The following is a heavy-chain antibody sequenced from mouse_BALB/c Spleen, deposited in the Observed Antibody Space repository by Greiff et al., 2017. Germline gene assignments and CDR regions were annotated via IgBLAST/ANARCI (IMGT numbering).Heavy chain of an antibody. Sequence: QVHVKQPGAELVMPGASVKMSCKASGYTFTDYWMHWVKQRPGQGLEWIGAIDTSDSYTSYNQKFKGKATLTVDESSSTAYMQLSSLTSEDSAVYYCARSESSLYAMDYWGQGTSVTVSS. CDR1: GYTFTDYW. V-gene: IGHV1-69*01. CDR2: IDTSDSYT. CDR3: ARSESSLYAMDY. J-gene: IGHJ4*01.